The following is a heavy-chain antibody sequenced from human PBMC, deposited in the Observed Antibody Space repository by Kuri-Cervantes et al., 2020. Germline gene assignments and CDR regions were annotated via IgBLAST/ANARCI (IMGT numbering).Heavy chain of an antibody. CDR3: ARQGSTYYDYVWGSYRYLGYFDY. CDR1: GGSISSYY. Sequence: ESLKISCTDSGGSISSYYWSWIRQPPGKGLEWIGYIYYSGSTNYNPSLKSRVTISVDTSKNQFSLKLSSVTAADTAVYYCARQGSTYYDYVWGSYRYLGYFDYWGQGTLVTVSS. V-gene: IGHV4-59*01. CDR2: IYYSGST. D-gene: IGHD3-16*02. J-gene: IGHJ4*02.